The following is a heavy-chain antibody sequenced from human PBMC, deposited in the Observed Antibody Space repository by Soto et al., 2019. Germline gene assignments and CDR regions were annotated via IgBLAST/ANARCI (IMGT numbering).Heavy chain of an antibody. D-gene: IGHD3-10*01. V-gene: IGHV3-74*01. J-gene: IGHJ6*03. CDR2: IDKVGTDS. CDR1: EFTFSGRS. CDR3: ARGWFGPDV. Sequence: EVQLVESGGGLVQPGGSLRLSCAASEFTFSGRSVHWVRQAPGKGLVWVSGIDKVGTDSTYVDSVKGRFTSSRDNAKNTVYLQMNTLRVEDTAVYYCARGWFGPDVWGKGTTVTVSS.